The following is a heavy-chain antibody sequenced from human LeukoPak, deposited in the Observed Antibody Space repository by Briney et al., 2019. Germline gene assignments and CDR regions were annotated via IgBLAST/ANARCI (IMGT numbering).Heavy chain of an antibody. D-gene: IGHD5-18*01. V-gene: IGHV4-4*07. CDR2: VHTSGTT. CDR1: GVPISSYH. CDR3: ARDGLYSYGCSYFDY. Sequence: SETLSLTCTVSGVPISSYHWSWIRQPAGKGLEWIGRVHTSGTTNYNPPLKSRVTMSVDTSKNQLSLMLTSVTAADTAVYYCARDGLYSYGCSYFDYWGQGTLVTVSS. J-gene: IGHJ4*02.